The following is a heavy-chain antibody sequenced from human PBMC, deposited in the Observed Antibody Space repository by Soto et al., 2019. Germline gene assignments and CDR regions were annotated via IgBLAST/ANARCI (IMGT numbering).Heavy chain of an antibody. J-gene: IGHJ4*02. CDR1: GGSISSGGYS. D-gene: IGHD5-12*01. CDR2: IYHSGST. CDR3: AREMATIGGLDY. Sequence: QLQLQESGSGLVKPSQTLSLTCAVSGGSISSGGYSWSWIRQPPGKGLEWIGYIYHSGSTYYNPALKRRVTISVGRSKNQFSLKVSSVTAGDTAVYYCAREMATIGGLDYWGQGTLVTVSS. V-gene: IGHV4-30-2*01.